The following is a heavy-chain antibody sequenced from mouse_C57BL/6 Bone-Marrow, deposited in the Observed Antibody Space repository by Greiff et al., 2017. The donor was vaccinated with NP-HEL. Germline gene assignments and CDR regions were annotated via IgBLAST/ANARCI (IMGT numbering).Heavy chain of an antibody. CDR1: GYTFTSYW. Sequence: QVQLKQPGAELVMPGASVKLSCKASGYTFTSYWMHWVKQRPGQGLEWIGGIDPSDSYTNYNQKFKGKSTLTVDKSSSTAYMQLSSLTSEDSAVYYCASLDYGSSYGDAMDYWGQGTSVTVSS. V-gene: IGHV1-69*01. CDR3: ASLDYGSSYGDAMDY. J-gene: IGHJ4*01. CDR2: IDPSDSYT. D-gene: IGHD1-1*01.